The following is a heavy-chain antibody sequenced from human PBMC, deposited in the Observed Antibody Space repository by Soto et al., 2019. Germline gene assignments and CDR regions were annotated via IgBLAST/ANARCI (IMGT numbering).Heavy chain of an antibody. Sequence: PGGSLRLSCAASGFTFSSYSMNWVRQAPGKGLEWVSSISSSSSYIYYADSVKGRFTISRDNAKNSLYLQMNSLRAEDTAVYYWAMTVVPAAIVGASYGMDVWGQGTTVTVSS. CDR2: ISSSSSYI. CDR1: GFTFSSYS. CDR3: AMTVVPAAIVGASYGMDV. D-gene: IGHD2-2*01. V-gene: IGHV3-21*01. J-gene: IGHJ6*02.